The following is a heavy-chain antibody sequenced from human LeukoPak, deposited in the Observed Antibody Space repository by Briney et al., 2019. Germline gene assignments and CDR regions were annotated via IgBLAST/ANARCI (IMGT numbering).Heavy chain of an antibody. J-gene: IGHJ5*02. CDR3: AKDQDGSGFDP. CDR2: MNQEGSVK. Sequence: GGSLRLSCAASGFTFSSYWMSWVRQAPGKGLEWVATMNQEGSVKYYVDSVKGRFSISRDNAKNSLYLQMNSLRAEDTAVYYCAKDQDGSGFDPWGQGTLVTVSS. D-gene: IGHD3-10*01. V-gene: IGHV3-7*01. CDR1: GFTFSSYW.